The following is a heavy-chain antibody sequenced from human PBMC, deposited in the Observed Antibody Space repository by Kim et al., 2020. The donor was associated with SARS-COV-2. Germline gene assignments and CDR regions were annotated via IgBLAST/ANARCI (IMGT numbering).Heavy chain of an antibody. CDR3: ARDFVLVTAGRDQYCGMDV. Sequence: GGSLRLSCAASGLTFSNYSMNWVRQAPGKGLEWVSSISSNSSYIYYADSVKGRFPISRDNAKNSLYLQMNTLRAEDTAVYYCARDFVLVTAGRDQYCGMDVWGRGTTVTVSS. V-gene: IGHV3-21*06. D-gene: IGHD2-2*01. CDR1: GLTFSNYS. J-gene: IGHJ6*02. CDR2: ISSNSSYI.